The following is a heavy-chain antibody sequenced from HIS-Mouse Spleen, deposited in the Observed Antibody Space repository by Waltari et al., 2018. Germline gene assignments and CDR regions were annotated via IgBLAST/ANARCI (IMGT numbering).Heavy chain of an antibody. V-gene: IGHV4-39*07. CDR2: IYYSGST. CDR1: GGSISSSSYY. CDR3: AREIPYSSSWYDWYFDL. J-gene: IGHJ2*01. Sequence: QLQLQESGPGLVKPSETLSLTCTVPGGSISSSSYYWGWIRQPPGKGLEWIGSIYYSGSTYYNPSLKSRVTISVDTSKNQFSLKLSSVTAAVTAVYYCAREIPYSSSWYDWYFDLWGRGTLVTVSS. D-gene: IGHD6-13*01.